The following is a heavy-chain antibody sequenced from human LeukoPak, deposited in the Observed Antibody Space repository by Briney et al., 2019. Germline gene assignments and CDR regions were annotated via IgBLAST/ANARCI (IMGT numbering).Heavy chain of an antibody. CDR2: IIPIFGTA. V-gene: IGHV1-69*05. J-gene: IGHJ5*02. D-gene: IGHD3-9*01. CDR3: ARDAPKLRYFDSGWFDP. CDR1: GGTFSSYA. Sequence: ASVKVSCKASGGTFSSYAISWVRQAPGQGLEWMGGIIPIFGTANYAQKLQGRVTMTTDTSTSTAYMELRSLRSDDTAVYYCARDAPKLRYFDSGWFDPWGQGTLVTVSS.